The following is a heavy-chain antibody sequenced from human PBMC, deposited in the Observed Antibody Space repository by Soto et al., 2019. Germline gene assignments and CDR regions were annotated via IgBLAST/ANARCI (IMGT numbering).Heavy chain of an antibody. Sequence: GCTVTGYDINWVRQATGQGLEWMGWMNPNSGNTGYAQKFQGRVTMTRNTSISTAYMELSSLRSEDTAVYYCAKEPRHSYWAQGTLVTGSS. CDR3: AKEPRHSY. J-gene: IGHJ4*02. V-gene: IGHV1-8*01. CDR1: GCTVTGYD. CDR2: MNPNSGNT.